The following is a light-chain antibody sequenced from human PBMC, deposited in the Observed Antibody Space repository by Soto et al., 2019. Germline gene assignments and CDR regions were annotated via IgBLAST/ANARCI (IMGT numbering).Light chain of an antibody. V-gene: IGKV1-12*01. Sequence: DIQMTQSPSIVSSSAGDRATLTCRASQAVSTCLAWYQQKPGEAPKLLIYAASTLQSGVPARFSGSGSGTDFTLTILSLQPEDFVTYYCQQYNSFWRTFGGGTKVEIK. CDR3: QQYNSFWRT. J-gene: IGKJ4*01. CDR1: QAVSTC. CDR2: AAS.